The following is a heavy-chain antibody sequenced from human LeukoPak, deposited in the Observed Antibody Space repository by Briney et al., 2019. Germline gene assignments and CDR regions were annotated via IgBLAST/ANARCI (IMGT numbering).Heavy chain of an antibody. D-gene: IGHD3-22*01. Sequence: GASVKVSCKASGYTFTGYYMHWVRQAPGQGLEWMGWINPNSGGTNYAQKFQGRVTMTRDTSISTAYMELSRLRSDDTAVYYGALYYYDSSGYYPFDYWGQGTLVTVSS. CDR1: GYTFTGYY. CDR2: INPNSGGT. V-gene: IGHV1-2*02. CDR3: ALYYYDSSGYYPFDY. J-gene: IGHJ4*02.